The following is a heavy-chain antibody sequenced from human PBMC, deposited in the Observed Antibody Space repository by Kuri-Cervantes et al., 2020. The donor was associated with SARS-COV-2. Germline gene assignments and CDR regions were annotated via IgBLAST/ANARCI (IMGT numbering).Heavy chain of an antibody. CDR3: TRDDFWSGYYLD. Sequence: GESLKISCPASGFTFGDYAMSWVRQAPGKGLEWVGFIRSKAYGGTTEYAASVKGRFTISRDDSKSIAYLQMNSLKTEDTAVYYCTRDDFWSGYYLDWGQGTLVTVSS. CDR1: GFTFGDYA. J-gene: IGHJ4*02. CDR2: IRSKAYGGTT. V-gene: IGHV3-49*04. D-gene: IGHD3-3*01.